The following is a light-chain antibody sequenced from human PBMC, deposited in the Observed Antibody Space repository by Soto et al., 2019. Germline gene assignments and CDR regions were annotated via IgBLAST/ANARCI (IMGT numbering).Light chain of an antibody. Sequence: EIVMTQSPATLSVSPGGRATLSCRASQSVSSYLAWYQQRPGQPPRLLIYRASTRATGVPARFSGSGSGTEFSLTFSSLQSEDFALYYRQKYSTWPPRYTFGQGTKLEI. CDR3: QKYSTWPPRYT. J-gene: IGKJ2*01. V-gene: IGKV3-15*01. CDR2: RAS. CDR1: QSVSSY.